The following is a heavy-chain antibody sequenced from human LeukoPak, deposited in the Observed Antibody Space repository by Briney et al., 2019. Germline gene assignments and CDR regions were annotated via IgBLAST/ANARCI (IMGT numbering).Heavy chain of an antibody. D-gene: IGHD1-26*01. Sequence: ASVKVSCKASGYTFTSYYMHWVRQAPGQGLEWMGIINPSGGSTSYAQKFQGRVTMTRDMSTSTVYMELSSLRSEDTAVYYCARRRGSYQYDIWGQGTMVTVSS. J-gene: IGHJ3*02. V-gene: IGHV1-46*01. CDR3: ARRRGSYQYDI. CDR2: INPSGGST. CDR1: GYTFTSYY.